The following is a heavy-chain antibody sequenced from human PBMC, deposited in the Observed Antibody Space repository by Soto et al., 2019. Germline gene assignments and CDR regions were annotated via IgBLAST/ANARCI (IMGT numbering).Heavy chain of an antibody. V-gene: IGHV3-15*07. CDR1: GFDFTAAW. CDR2: IKSRGSGGTT. D-gene: IGHD1-1*01. J-gene: IGHJ6*01. Sequence: QLVESGGGLVTPGKSVTLSCVGSGFDFTAAWMHWVRQAPGTGLEWVGRIKSRGSGGTTDYSAPVRGRFTISRDDSQDTVYLQMNSLKTEDTAVYFCAKRRGPAGCSCYGLEVWGQGSTVTVTS. CDR3: AKRRGPAGCSCYGLEV.